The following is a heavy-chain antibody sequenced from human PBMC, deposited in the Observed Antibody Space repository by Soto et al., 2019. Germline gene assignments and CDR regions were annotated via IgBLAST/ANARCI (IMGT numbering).Heavy chain of an antibody. J-gene: IGHJ6*03. V-gene: IGHV3-23*01. CDR3: AKEETYYYNYMDV. Sequence: EVQLLESGGTLEQPGGSLRLSCTASGFRFSNYAMSWVRQAPGKGLEWVSGISGRGTSPYYADSVKGRFTISRDNSKNTLYLQMNSLRVEDTAVYYCAKEETYYYNYMDVWGKGTTVTVSS. CDR1: GFRFSNYA. CDR2: ISGRGTSP.